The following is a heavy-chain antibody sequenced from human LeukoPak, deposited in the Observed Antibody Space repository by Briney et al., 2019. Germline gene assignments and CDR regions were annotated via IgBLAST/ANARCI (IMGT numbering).Heavy chain of an antibody. Sequence: GGSLRLSCAASGFTFSNYNMNWVRQAPGKGLEWVSSIGSSSTYMYYADSVKGRFTISRDNAKNSLYLQMNSLRAEDTAVYYCARTPYGSGSYYYWGQGTLVTVSS. CDR3: ARTPYGSGSYYY. CDR2: IGSSSTYM. V-gene: IGHV3-21*01. CDR1: GFTFSNYN. J-gene: IGHJ4*02. D-gene: IGHD3-10*01.